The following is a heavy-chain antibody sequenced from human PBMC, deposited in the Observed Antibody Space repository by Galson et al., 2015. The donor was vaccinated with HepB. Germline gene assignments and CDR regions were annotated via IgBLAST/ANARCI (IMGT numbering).Heavy chain of an antibody. Sequence: SLRLSCAASGFTIDTYWMHWVRQVPGKGLEWVAVISYDGSNKYYADSVKGRFTISRDNSKSTLYLQMNSLRAEDTAVYYCARDGPAALESFFDYWGQGSLVTVSS. CDR2: ISYDGSNK. CDR1: GFTIDTYW. J-gene: IGHJ4*02. CDR3: ARDGPAALESFFDY. V-gene: IGHV3-30*03. D-gene: IGHD2-2*01.